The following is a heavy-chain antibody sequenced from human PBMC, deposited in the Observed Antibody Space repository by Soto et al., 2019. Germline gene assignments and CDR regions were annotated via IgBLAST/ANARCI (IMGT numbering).Heavy chain of an antibody. Sequence: RASVKVPCKASGGTFSSYAISWVRQAPGQGLEWMGGIIPIFGTANYAQKFQGRVTITADESTSTAYMELSSLRSEDTAVYYCARVRGGNWNYVYYYYGMDVWGQGTTVTVSS. D-gene: IGHD1-7*01. CDR3: ARVRGGNWNYVYYYYGMDV. V-gene: IGHV1-69*13. CDR2: IIPIFGTA. J-gene: IGHJ6*02. CDR1: GGTFSSYA.